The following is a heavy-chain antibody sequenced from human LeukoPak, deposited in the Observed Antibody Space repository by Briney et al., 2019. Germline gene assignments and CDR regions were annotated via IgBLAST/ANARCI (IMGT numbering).Heavy chain of an antibody. D-gene: IGHD6-13*01. CDR3: ARDPPSYSSSWLDY. CDR1: GYTFTGYY. CDR2: IIPILGIA. J-gene: IGHJ4*02. V-gene: IGHV1-69*04. Sequence: GASVKVSCKASGYTFTGYYMHWVRQAPGQGLEWMGRIIPILGIANYAQKFQGRVTITADRSTSTAYMELSSLRSEDTAVYYCARDPPSYSSSWLDYWGQGTLVTVSS.